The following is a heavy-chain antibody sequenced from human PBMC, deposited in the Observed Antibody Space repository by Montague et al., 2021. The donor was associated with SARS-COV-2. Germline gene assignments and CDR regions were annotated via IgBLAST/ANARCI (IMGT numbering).Heavy chain of an antibody. CDR1: GDSISDYY. V-gene: IGHV4-34*01. CDR2: ICRSGAT. J-gene: IGHJ6*02. Sequence: SETLSLTCTVSGDSISDYYWSWIRQPPGMGLEWIGYICRSGATNYNLPLKSRVIISLDTSKSQFSLKLSSVTAADTALYYCARIARCSRYFYGVDVWGQGTTVTVSS. D-gene: IGHD3-10*01. CDR3: ARIARCSRYFYGVDV.